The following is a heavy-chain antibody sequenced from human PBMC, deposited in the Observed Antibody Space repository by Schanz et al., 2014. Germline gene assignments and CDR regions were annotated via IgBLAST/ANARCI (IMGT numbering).Heavy chain of an antibody. CDR2: ISYHGSER. Sequence: QVQLVESGGGVVQPGRSLRLSCAGSGFSFSDYGMHWVRQAPGRGLEWVAVISYHGSERYYADSVKGRFTISRDNSKNTLYLQMNSLRTEDTAVYFCANPPPGYLITWYTYYFVSWGQGTLVTVSS. J-gene: IGHJ4*02. CDR1: GFSFSDYG. CDR3: ANPPPGYLITWYTYYFVS. V-gene: IGHV3-30*18. D-gene: IGHD1-1*01.